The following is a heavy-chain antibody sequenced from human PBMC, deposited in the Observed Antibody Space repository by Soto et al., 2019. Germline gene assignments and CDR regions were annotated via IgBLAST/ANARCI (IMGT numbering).Heavy chain of an antibody. CDR3: TTDGLLPHRFGELLSKDYYYYMDV. D-gene: IGHD3-10*01. J-gene: IGHJ6*03. CDR1: GIPFRNAW. CDR2: IKSKTDGGTT. Sequence: PGGFLRHSLAAPGIPFRNAWMGLVPPAPGKGLGWVGRIKSKTDGGTTDYAAPVKGRFTISRDDSKNTLYLQMNSLKTEDTAVYYCTTDGLLPHRFGELLSKDYYYYMDVWGKGTTVTVSS. V-gene: IGHV3-15*01.